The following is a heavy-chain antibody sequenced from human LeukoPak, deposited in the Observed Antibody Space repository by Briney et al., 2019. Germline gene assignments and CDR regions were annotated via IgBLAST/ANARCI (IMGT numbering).Heavy chain of an antibody. J-gene: IGHJ4*02. CDR2: INAGNGNT. CDR1: GYTFTSYA. Sequence: ASVKVSCKASGYTFTSYAMHWVRQAPGQRLEWMGWINAGNGNTKYSQEFQGRVTITRDTSASTAYMELSSLRSEDMAVYYCARGTYYYDSSGYPNHLDYWGQGTLVTVSS. D-gene: IGHD3-22*01. V-gene: IGHV1-3*03. CDR3: ARGTYYYDSSGYPNHLDY.